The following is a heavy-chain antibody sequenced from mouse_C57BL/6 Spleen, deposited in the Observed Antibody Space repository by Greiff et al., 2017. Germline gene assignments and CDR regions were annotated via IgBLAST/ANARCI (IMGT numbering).Heavy chain of an antibody. V-gene: IGHV1-50*01. CDR1: GYTFTSYW. CDR3: ARHYYGSSYDAMDY. Sequence: VQLQQPGAELVKPGASVKLSCKASGYTFTSYWMQWVKQRPGQGLECIGEIDPSDSYTNYNQKFKGKATLTVDTSSSTAYMQLSSLTSEDSAVYYCARHYYGSSYDAMDYWGQGTSVTVSS. D-gene: IGHD1-1*01. CDR2: IDPSDSYT. J-gene: IGHJ4*01.